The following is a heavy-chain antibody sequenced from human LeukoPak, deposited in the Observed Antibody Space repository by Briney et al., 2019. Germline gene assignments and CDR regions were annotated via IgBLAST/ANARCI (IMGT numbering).Heavy chain of an antibody. CDR2: ISYDGSNK. D-gene: IGHD3-3*01. Sequence: GRSLRLSCAGSGFTFSSYAMHWVRQAPGKGLEWVAVISYDGSNKYYADSVKGRFTISRDNSKNTLYLQMNSLRAEDTAVYYCAREGSSLRHFDYWGQGTLVTVSS. CDR3: AREGSSLRHFDY. CDR1: GFTFSSYA. V-gene: IGHV3-30-3*01. J-gene: IGHJ4*02.